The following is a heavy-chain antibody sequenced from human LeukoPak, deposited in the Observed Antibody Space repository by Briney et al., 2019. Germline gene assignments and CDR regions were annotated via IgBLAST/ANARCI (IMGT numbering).Heavy chain of an antibody. J-gene: IGHJ3*02. Sequence: ASVKVSCKASDYTFTNYDINWVRQATGQGLEWMGWMNPNSGNTGYAQRFQGRVTFTRDTSISTAYMELSSLRSEDTAVYYCARSSSWSAARRDAFDIWGQGTRVTVSS. CDR2: MNPNSGNT. CDR1: DYTFTNYD. V-gene: IGHV1-8*03. CDR3: ARSSSWSAARRDAFDI. D-gene: IGHD6-6*01.